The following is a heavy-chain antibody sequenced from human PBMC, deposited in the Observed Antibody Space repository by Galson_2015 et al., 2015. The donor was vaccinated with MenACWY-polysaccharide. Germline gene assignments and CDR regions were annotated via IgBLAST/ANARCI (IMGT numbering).Heavy chain of an antibody. Sequence: SLRLSCAASGFTFSTYAMTWVRQAPGKGLEWVSGISDSGFSTYYADSVKGRFTISRDNSKNTLYLQMNSLRAEDTAVYYCAKVFTWYSRGFDYWGQGALVTVSS. CDR2: ISDSGFST. CDR1: GFTFSTYA. V-gene: IGHV3-23*01. D-gene: IGHD6-13*01. J-gene: IGHJ4*02. CDR3: AKVFTWYSRGFDY.